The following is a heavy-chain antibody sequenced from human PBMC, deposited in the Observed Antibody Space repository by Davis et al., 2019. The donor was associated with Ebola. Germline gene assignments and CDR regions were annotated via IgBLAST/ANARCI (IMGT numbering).Heavy chain of an antibody. CDR2: INTDGSST. V-gene: IGHV3-74*01. J-gene: IGHJ4*02. D-gene: IGHD3-16*02. CDR1: GFTFSSYW. Sequence: HTGGSLRLSCAASGFTFSSYWMHWVRQAPGKGLVWVSRINTDGSSTTYADSVKGRFTISRDNAKNSLYLQMNSLRAEDTAVYYCARVQDYVWGSYRPHFDYWGQGTLVTVSS. CDR3: ARVQDYVWGSYRPHFDY.